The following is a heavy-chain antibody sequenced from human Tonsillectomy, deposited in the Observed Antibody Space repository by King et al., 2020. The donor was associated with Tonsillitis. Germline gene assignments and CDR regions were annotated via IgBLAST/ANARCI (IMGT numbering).Heavy chain of an antibody. D-gene: IGHD3-10*01. CDR2: ISGSGETT. CDR3: AKLRVSGSYDY. J-gene: IGHJ4*02. Sequence: VQLVESGGDLVQPGGSLRLSCAASGFTFSTYAMSWVRQAPGQGLEWFSGISGSGETTYYADSVKGRFTISRDNSKNRLYLQMNSLRAEDTAVYYCAKLRVSGSYDYWGQGTLVTVSS. V-gene: IGHV3-23*04. CDR1: GFTFSTYA.